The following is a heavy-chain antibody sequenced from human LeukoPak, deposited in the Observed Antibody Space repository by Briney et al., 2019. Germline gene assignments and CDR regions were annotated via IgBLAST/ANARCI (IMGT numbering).Heavy chain of an antibody. CDR1: GYTFTSYD. Sequence: ASVKVSCKASGYTFTSYDINWVRQATGQGLEWMGWMNPNSGNTGYAQKFQGRVTMTRNTSISTAYMGLSSLRSEDTAVYYCARGRSAGLYFDYWGQGTLVTVSS. D-gene: IGHD3-10*01. CDR3: ARGRSAGLYFDY. J-gene: IGHJ4*02. V-gene: IGHV1-8*01. CDR2: MNPNSGNT.